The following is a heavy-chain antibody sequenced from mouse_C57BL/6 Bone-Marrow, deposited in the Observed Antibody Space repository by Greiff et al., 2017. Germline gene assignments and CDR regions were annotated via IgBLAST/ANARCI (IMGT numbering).Heavy chain of an antibody. CDR1: GYAFTNYL. D-gene: IGHD2-5*01. J-gene: IGHJ2*01. CDR3: ARGSNYLDYFDY. Sequence: QVHVKQSGAELVRPGTSVKVSCKASGYAFTNYLIEWVKQRPGQGLEWIGVINPGSGGTNYNEKFKGKATLTADKSSSTAYMQLSSLTSEDSAVYFCARGSNYLDYFDYWGQGTTLTVSS. V-gene: IGHV1-54*01. CDR2: INPGSGGT.